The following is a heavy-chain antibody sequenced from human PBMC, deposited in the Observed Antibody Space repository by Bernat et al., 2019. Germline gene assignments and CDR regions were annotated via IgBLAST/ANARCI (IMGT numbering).Heavy chain of an antibody. J-gene: IGHJ3*02. CDR1: GFTVSSNY. CDR2: IYTSGST. D-gene: IGHD1-1*01. Sequence: EVQLVESGGDLVQPGGSLRLSCAVSGFTVSSNYMTWVRQAPGKGLEWVSVIYTSGSTYYADSVKGRFTISRDNSKNTLYLQKNSLRGEDTAIYYCARDTSGGGDAFDIWGQGTLVTVSS. V-gene: IGHV3-66*02. CDR3: ARDTSGGGDAFDI.